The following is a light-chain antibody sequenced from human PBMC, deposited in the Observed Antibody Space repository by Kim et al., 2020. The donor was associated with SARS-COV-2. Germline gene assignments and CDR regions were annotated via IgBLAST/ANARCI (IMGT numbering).Light chain of an antibody. V-gene: IGLV2-8*01. J-gene: IGLJ2*01. Sequence: GQSVTISCTGTSSDVGGYYYVSWYQHHPGKAPKLLIYDVIERPSGVPDRFSGSKYGNTASLTVSGLQAEDEADYYYSSYAGNNNLIFGGGTQLTVL. CDR1: SSDVGGYYY. CDR2: DVI. CDR3: SSYAGNNNLI.